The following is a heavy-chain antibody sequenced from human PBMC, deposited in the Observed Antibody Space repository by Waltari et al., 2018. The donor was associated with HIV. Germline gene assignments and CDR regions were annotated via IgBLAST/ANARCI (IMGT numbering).Heavy chain of an antibody. D-gene: IGHD3-10*01. J-gene: IGHJ1*01. CDR1: GFTFSSYS. CDR2: ISSSSSYI. V-gene: IGHV3-21*01. Sequence: EVQLVESGGGLVKPGGSLRLSCAASGFTFSSYSMNWVRQAPGKGLEWVSSISSSSSYIYYADSVKGRFTISRDNAKNSLYLQMNSLRAEDTAVYYCATGGVNTIWRPFQHWGQGTLVTVSS. CDR3: ATGGVNTIWRPFQH.